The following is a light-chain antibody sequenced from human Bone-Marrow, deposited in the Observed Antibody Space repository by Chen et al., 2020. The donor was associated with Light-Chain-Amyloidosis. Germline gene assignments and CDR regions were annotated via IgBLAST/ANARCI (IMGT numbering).Light chain of an antibody. CDR1: RSDIGGNKY. Sequence: QSALTQPASVSGSPGQSITISCTGSRSDIGGNKYVSWYQQYPGKAPKLMIYDVNNRPSGVSNRFSGSKSGSTASLTISGLQAEDEAAYYCSSITDSTTWVFGGGTKVTVL. CDR3: SSITDSTTWV. CDR2: DVN. J-gene: IGLJ3*02. V-gene: IGLV2-14*01.